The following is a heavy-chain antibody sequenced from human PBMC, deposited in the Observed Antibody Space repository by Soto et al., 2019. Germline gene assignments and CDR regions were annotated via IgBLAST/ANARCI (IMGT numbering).Heavy chain of an antibody. CDR2: ISAYNGNT. Sequence: ASVKLSCKASGYTFTSYGISWVRQAPGQGLEWMGWISAYNGNTNYAQKLQGRVTMTTDTSTSTAYMELRSLRSDDTAVYYCARDHNYDFWSGRLNRKYNWFDPWGQRTLVTVSS. CDR3: ARDHNYDFWSGRLNRKYNWFDP. J-gene: IGHJ5*02. D-gene: IGHD3-3*01. V-gene: IGHV1-18*01. CDR1: GYTFTSYG.